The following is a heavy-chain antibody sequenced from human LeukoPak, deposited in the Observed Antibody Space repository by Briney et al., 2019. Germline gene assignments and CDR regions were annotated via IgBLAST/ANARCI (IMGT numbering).Heavy chain of an antibody. D-gene: IGHD2-2*01. CDR1: GYTFTSYA. V-gene: IGHV7-4-1*02. CDR3: ARSYCSSTSCYGYYYGMDV. J-gene: IGHJ6*02. Sequence: GASVKVSCKASGYTFTSYAMNWVRQAPGQGLEWMGWINTNTGNPTYAQGFTGRFVFSLDTSVSTAYLQISSLKAEDTAVYYCARSYCSSTSCYGYYYGMDVWGQGTTATVSS. CDR2: INTNTGNP.